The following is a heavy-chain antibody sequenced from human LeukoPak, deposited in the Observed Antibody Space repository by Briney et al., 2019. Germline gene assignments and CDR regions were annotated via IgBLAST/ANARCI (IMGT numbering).Heavy chain of an antibody. J-gene: IGHJ5*02. V-gene: IGHV3-30*12. CDR1: GCTFNSFG. CDR2: IYYDGSHN. Sequence: GCSQTLSRAACGCTFNSFGIHWVRPAPAKGLDWVAVIYYDGSHNFYSDSVKGRFTISRDNSKNTVFLQMSSLRAEDTAVYYCARDHHPGYHDSLGFNWLDPWGQGTLVSVSS. CDR3: ARDHHPGYHDSLGFNWLDP. D-gene: IGHD3-22*01.